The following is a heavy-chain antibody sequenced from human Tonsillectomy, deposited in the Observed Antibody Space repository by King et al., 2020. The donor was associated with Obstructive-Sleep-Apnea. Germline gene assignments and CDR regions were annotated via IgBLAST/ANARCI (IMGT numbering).Heavy chain of an antibody. CDR3: AGVPTVMRVFDV. CDR2: IYYTGST. J-gene: IGHJ4*02. Sequence: VQLQESGPGLVKPLQTLSLTCSVSGGSISSDSHYWSWIRQQPGKDLEWLGYIYYTGSTYYNLSLKSRLTISLDTSENQLSLSLSSVTAADTAVYYCAGVPTVMRVFDVWGQGTLVTVSS. CDR1: GGSISSDSHY. V-gene: IGHV4-31*03.